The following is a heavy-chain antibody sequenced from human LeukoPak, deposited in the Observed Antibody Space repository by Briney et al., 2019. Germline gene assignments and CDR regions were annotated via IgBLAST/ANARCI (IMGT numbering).Heavy chain of an antibody. J-gene: IGHJ4*02. CDR3: ARGRAVAGIPFDF. CDR2: TYYRSKWYN. CDR1: GDSVSSNTAT. D-gene: IGHD6-19*01. V-gene: IGHV6-1*01. Sequence: SQTLSLTCAIFGDSVSSNTATWNWIRQSPSRGLEWLGRTYYRSKWYNDYAISLKSRITFNPDTSKNQFSLQLNSLTPEDTAAYFCARGRAVAGIPFDFWGQGILVTVSS.